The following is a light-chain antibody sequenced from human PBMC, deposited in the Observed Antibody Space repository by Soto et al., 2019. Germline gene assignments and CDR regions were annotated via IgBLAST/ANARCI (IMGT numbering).Light chain of an antibody. V-gene: IGLV1-40*01. CDR3: QSYDSSSWV. CDR1: SSNIGAGFH. J-gene: IGLJ3*02. CDR2: ANT. Sequence: QSVLTQPPSVSGAPGQRVTISCTGSSSNIGAGFHVHWYQQLPGTAPKLLIYANTNRPSGVPDRFSGSKSGTSASLAITGLQAEDEADYYCQSYDSSSWVFGGGTKLNVL.